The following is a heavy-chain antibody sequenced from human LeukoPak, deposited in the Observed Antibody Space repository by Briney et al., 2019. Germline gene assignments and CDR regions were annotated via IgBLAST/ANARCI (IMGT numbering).Heavy chain of an antibody. CDR3: ARDRMYFDWLLRARNDAFDI. Sequence: SETLSLTCTVSGGSISSGSYYWSWIRQPAGKGLEWIGRIYTSGSTNYNPSLKSRVTISVGTSKNQFSLKLSSVTAADTAVYYCARDRMYFDWLLRARNDAFDIWGQGTMVTVSS. V-gene: IGHV4-61*02. CDR1: GGSISSGSYY. CDR2: IYTSGST. D-gene: IGHD3-9*01. J-gene: IGHJ3*02.